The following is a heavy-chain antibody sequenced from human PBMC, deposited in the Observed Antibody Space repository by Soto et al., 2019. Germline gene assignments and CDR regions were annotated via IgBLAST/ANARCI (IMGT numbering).Heavy chain of an antibody. CDR3: TTEYLGSTGLWTDY. Sequence: EVQLVESGGGLVKPGGSLRLSCAASGFTFSNAWMNWVRQAPGKGLEWVGRIKSKTDGGTTDYAAPVKGRFTISRDDSKNTLYLQMNSLKTEDTAVYYCTTEYLGSTGLWTDYWGQGTLVTVSS. J-gene: IGHJ4*02. V-gene: IGHV3-15*07. CDR2: IKSKTDGGTT. CDR1: GFTFSNAW. D-gene: IGHD2-15*01.